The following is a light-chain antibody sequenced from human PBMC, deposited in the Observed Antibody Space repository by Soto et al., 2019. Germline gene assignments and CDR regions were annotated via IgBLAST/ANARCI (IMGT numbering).Light chain of an antibody. CDR3: QQYNSYSPVT. CDR2: KAS. Sequence: DIQMTQPPSTLSASVGDRVTITCRASQRISSWLAWYQQKPGKAPKLLIYKASSLESGVPSRFSGSGSGTEFTLTISSLQPDYFATYYCQQYNSYSPVTVGPGTKVDIK. V-gene: IGKV1-5*03. J-gene: IGKJ3*01. CDR1: QRISSW.